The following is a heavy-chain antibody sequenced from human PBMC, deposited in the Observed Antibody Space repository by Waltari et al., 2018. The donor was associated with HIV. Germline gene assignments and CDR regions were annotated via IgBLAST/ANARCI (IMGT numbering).Heavy chain of an antibody. J-gene: IGHJ5*02. CDR2: MFHNGST. CDR3: AREWGTLMVAWFDP. Sequence: QVQLQESGPGLGKPSETLSLTCAVSGYSISSGYFWGWKRQPPGKALEWIGSMFHNGSTYYNPTLKSRVTISVDTSKNQFSLKLSSVTSADTAIYYCAREWGTLMVAWFDPWGQGTLVTVSS. V-gene: IGHV4-38-2*02. D-gene: IGHD3-10*01. CDR1: GYSISSGYF.